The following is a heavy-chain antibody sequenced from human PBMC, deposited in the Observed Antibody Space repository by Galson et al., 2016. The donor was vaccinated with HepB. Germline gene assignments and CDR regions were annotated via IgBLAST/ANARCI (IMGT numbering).Heavy chain of an antibody. D-gene: IGHD2-15*01. CDR3: ARGRVVLAAPFDF. V-gene: IGHV3-33*01. CDR1: GFMFSNYG. J-gene: IGHJ4*02. Sequence: SLRLSCAASGFMFSNYGMHWVRQAPGKGLEWVAVIWYGGSHKYYADSVKGRFTISRDNSKDTLYLQMNSLRAEDTAVYYCARGRVVLAAPFDFWGQGILVTVSS. CDR2: IWYGGSHK.